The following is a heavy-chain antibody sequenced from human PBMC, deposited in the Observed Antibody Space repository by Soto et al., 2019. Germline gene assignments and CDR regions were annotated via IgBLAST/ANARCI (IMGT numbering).Heavy chain of an antibody. CDR1: GVSISSGGYS. Sequence: QVQLQESGSGLVKPSQTLSLTCEVSGVSISSGGYSWSWIRQSPGKGLEWMGYIFHSGTTDYNPSLKSRLTISVDRSKNQFSLMLRSVTAADTALYYCARAGGSGPLDDWFDPWGQGTLVTVSS. J-gene: IGHJ5*02. D-gene: IGHD3-10*01. CDR2: IFHSGTT. V-gene: IGHV4-30-2*06. CDR3: ARAGGSGPLDDWFDP.